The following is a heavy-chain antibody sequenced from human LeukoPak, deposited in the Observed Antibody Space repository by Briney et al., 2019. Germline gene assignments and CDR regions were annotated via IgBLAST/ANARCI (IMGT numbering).Heavy chain of an antibody. CDR2: INPNKGGT. Sequence: SVKVSCKASGYTFTGYHMHWVRQAPGQGLEWMGLINPNKGGTYYAQTFQGRVTFTLDTSISTAYLQLNRLRSDDTALYYCSRFSGWSLVGDFWGQGTLVTVSS. D-gene: IGHD6-19*01. CDR1: GYTFTGYH. V-gene: IGHV1-2*02. CDR3: SRFSGWSLVGDF. J-gene: IGHJ4*02.